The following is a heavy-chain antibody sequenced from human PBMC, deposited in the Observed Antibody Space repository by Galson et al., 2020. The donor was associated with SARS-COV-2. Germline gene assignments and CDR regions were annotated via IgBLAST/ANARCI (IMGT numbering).Heavy chain of an antibody. Sequence: GGSLSLSCAASGFTFGSSAMHWVRQAPGKGLEWLAIISYDGTTKYNSESVKGRFTISRDISKNTLYLQMNSLRPEDTAVYYCARETDDHTSSWFDSWGQGTLVTVSS. CDR1: GFTFGSSA. J-gene: IGHJ5*01. CDR2: ISYDGTTK. V-gene: IGHV3-30*04. D-gene: IGHD6-13*01. CDR3: ARETDDHTSSWFDS.